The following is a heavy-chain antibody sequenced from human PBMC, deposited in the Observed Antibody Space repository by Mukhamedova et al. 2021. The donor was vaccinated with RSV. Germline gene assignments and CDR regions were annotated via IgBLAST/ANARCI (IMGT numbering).Heavy chain of an antibody. Sequence: GKGLEWVSAISWDGRDTYHADSVRGRFTISRDNNKDSLWLQMIGLRTEDTALYYCAKDRGGYNRAGDAFVRWGQGTLVTVSS. CDR3: AKDRGGYNRAGDAFVR. V-gene: IGHV3-43*01. D-gene: IGHD5-24*01. J-gene: IGHJ3*01. CDR2: ISWDGRDT.